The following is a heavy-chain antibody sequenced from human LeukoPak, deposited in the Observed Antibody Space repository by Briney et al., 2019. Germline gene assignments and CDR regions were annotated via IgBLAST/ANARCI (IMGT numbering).Heavy chain of an antibody. CDR2: INPSGGST. CDR3: ARGPFYDSSGYAAFDI. V-gene: IGHV1-46*01. CDR1: GYTFTSYY. Sequence: ASVKVSCKASGYTFTSYYMHWVRQAPGQGLEWMGIINPSGGSTSYAQKFQGRVTMTRDTSTSTVYMELSSLRSEDTAVYYCARGPFYDSSGYAAFDIWGQGTMVTVSS. J-gene: IGHJ3*02. D-gene: IGHD3-22*01.